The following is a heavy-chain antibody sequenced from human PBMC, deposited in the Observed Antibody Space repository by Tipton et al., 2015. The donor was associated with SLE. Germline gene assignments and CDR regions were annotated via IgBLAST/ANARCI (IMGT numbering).Heavy chain of an antibody. CDR1: GFTFSSYW. CDR2: INSDGSST. J-gene: IGHJ4*02. Sequence: SLRLSCAASGFTFSSYWMSWVRQAPGKGLVWVSRINSDGSSTSYADSVKGRFTISRDNAKNTLYLQMNSLRAEDTAVYYCARDGAHGRSEFDYWGQGTLVTVSS. V-gene: IGHV3-74*01. D-gene: IGHD2-8*01. CDR3: ARDGAHGRSEFDY.